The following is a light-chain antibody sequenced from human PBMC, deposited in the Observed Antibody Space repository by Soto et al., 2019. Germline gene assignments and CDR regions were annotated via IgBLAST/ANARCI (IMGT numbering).Light chain of an antibody. CDR2: DAS. Sequence: DIQMTQSPSSLSASVGDRVTITCQASQDIKDFLNWYQQKPGKAPKLLIYDASNLEPGVPSRFSVRGSGTDFTFTIASLQPEDIATYYCQQYDGLPPYTFGQGTKLEIK. V-gene: IGKV1-33*01. CDR3: QQYDGLPPYT. CDR1: QDIKDF. J-gene: IGKJ2*01.